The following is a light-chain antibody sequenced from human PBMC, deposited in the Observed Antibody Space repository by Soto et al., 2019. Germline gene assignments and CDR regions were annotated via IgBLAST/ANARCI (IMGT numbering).Light chain of an antibody. CDR1: QRVSSN. V-gene: IGKV3-15*01. CDR2: GAS. Sequence: EIMMSQSPVTLSVSPGERATLSCRASQRVSSNVAWYQQKPGQAPRLLIYGASTRATGIPARFSGSGSGTEFTLTISSLQSEDFAVYYCQQYNNWPRTFGQGTKVDIK. CDR3: QQYNNWPRT. J-gene: IGKJ1*01.